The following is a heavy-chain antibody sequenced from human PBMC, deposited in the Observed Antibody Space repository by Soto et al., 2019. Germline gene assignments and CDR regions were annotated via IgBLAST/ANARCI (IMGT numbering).Heavy chain of an antibody. J-gene: IGHJ4*02. CDR1: GFTFSSYA. D-gene: IGHD6-6*01. CDR3: ARGTIVARPHLDY. CDR2: ISIRGGDE. V-gene: IGHV3-30*03. Sequence: QVQLVESGGGVVQPGKSLRLSCAASGFTFSSYAMHWARQAPGKGLEWVTVISIRGGDEYYAESVRGRFTISRDDSKNTLYLQMDSLRVEDTAVYYCARGTIVARPHLDYWGQGTLVTVSS.